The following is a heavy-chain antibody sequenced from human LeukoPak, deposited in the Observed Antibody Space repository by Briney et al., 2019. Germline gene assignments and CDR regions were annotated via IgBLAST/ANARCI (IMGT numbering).Heavy chain of an antibody. CDR3: ARDQNYYGSGSQNYYYYYYMDV. J-gene: IGHJ6*03. Sequence: GGSLRLSCAASGFTFSSYSMNWVRQAPGKGLEWVSYISSSSGLIYYADSVKGRFTISRDNAKHSLHLQMNSLRAADTAVYYCARDQNYYGSGSQNYYYYYYMDVWGKGTTVTVSS. D-gene: IGHD3-10*01. CDR2: ISSSSGLI. CDR1: GFTFSSYS. V-gene: IGHV3-48*01.